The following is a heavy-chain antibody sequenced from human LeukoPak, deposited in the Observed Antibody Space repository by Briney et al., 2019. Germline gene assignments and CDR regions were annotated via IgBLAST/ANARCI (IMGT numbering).Heavy chain of an antibody. J-gene: IGHJ6*04. Sequence: GGTLRLSCAASGFTLTRYALSWVSQAPGQGLEWVSVISGGGSSTYYADSVKGRFTISRDNSKNTLYLQMNSLRGEDTAVYYCAKERGQLDVWGKGTTVTVSS. CDR1: GFTLTRYA. V-gene: IGHV3-23*01. CDR3: AKERGQLDV. CDR2: ISGGGSST.